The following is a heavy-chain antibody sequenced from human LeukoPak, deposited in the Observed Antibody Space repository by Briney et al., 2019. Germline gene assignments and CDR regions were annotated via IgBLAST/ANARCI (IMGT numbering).Heavy chain of an antibody. Sequence: GGSLRLSCAASGFTFSSDAMSWVRQAPGKGLEWVSAISGSGGSTYYADSVKGRFTISRDNSKNTLYLQMNSLRAEDTAVYYCAKALWSGYGDSNWFDPWGQGTLVTVSS. D-gene: IGHD4-17*01. CDR1: GFTFSSDA. CDR2: ISGSGGST. J-gene: IGHJ5*02. CDR3: AKALWSGYGDSNWFDP. V-gene: IGHV3-23*01.